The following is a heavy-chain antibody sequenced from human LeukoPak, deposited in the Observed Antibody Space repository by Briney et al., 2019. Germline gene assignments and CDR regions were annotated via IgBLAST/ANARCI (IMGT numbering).Heavy chain of an antibody. J-gene: IGHJ4*02. CDR1: GFTFSSYA. Sequence: GGSLRLSCAASGFTFSSYAMSWVRQAPRKGLEWVSSISGSGGSTYYADSVKGRFTISRDNSKNTLYLQMNSLRAEDTAVYYCAKDRYHCYGSGSSGENYFDYWGQGTLVTVSS. D-gene: IGHD3-10*01. CDR2: ISGSGGST. CDR3: AKDRYHCYGSGSSGENYFDY. V-gene: IGHV3-23*01.